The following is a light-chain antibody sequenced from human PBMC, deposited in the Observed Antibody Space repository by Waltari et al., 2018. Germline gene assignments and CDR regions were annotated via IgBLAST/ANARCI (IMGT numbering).Light chain of an antibody. CDR2: DTS. V-gene: IGKV3-11*01. CDR1: QSVRVY. Sequence: EIVLTQSPATLSLSPGERATLSCRASQSVRVYLAWYQQKPGQAPRLLIYDTSNRASGTPDRFSGSGSGTDFSLSIRSLEPEDFAVYYCQQRHNWPLTFGGGTKVEIK. J-gene: IGKJ4*01. CDR3: QQRHNWPLT.